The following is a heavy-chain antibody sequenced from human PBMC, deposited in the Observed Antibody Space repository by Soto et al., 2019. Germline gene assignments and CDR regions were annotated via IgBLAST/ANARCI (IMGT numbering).Heavy chain of an antibody. J-gene: IGHJ6*02. CDR3: ARRVTYYDILTGYYDYYYYYGMDV. Sequence: TSETLSLTCAVYGGSFSGYYWSWIRQPPGKGPEWIGEINHSGSTNYNPSLKSRVTISVDTSKNQFSLKLSSVTAADTAVYYCARRVTYYDILTGYYDYYYYYGMDVWGQGTTVTVSS. D-gene: IGHD3-9*01. CDR2: INHSGST. CDR1: GGSFSGYY. V-gene: IGHV4-34*01.